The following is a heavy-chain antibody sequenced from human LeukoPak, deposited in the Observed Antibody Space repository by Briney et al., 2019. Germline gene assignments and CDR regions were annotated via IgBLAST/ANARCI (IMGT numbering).Heavy chain of an antibody. CDR2: IYYSGST. V-gene: IGHV4-59*08. Sequence: SETLSLTCTVSGGSISSYYWSWIRQPPGKGLEWIGYIYYSGSTNYNPSLKSRVTISVDTSKNQFSLKLSSVTAADTAVYYCARTGIAVAGHGPDAFDIWGLGTMVTVSS. CDR3: ARTGIAVAGHGPDAFDI. J-gene: IGHJ3*02. CDR1: GGSISSYY. D-gene: IGHD6-19*01.